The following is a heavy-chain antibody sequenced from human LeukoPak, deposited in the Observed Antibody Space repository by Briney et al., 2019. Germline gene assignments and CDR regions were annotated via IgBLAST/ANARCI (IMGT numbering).Heavy chain of an antibody. Sequence: SETLSLTRTVSGGSVSSGSYYWSWIRQPPGKGLEWIGYIYYSGSTNYNPSLKSRVTISVDTSKNQFSLKLSSVTAADTAVYYCAVLRYFDWAFDYWGQGTLVTVSS. J-gene: IGHJ4*02. CDR1: GGSVSSGSYY. CDR3: AVLRYFDWAFDY. CDR2: IYYSGST. D-gene: IGHD3-9*01. V-gene: IGHV4-61*01.